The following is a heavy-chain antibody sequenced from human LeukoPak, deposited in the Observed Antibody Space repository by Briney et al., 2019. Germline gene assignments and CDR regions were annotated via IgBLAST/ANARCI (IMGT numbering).Heavy chain of an antibody. Sequence: GGSLRLSCAASGFTFSTYGMHWVRQAPGKGLEWVSGINPNGGSTGYADSVKGRFTISRDNAKNSLYLEMNSLRAEDTAVYYCARDSLVLGDAFDIWGQGTMVTVSS. CDR3: ARDSLVLGDAFDI. CDR2: INPNGGST. J-gene: IGHJ3*02. CDR1: GFTFSTYG. V-gene: IGHV3-20*04.